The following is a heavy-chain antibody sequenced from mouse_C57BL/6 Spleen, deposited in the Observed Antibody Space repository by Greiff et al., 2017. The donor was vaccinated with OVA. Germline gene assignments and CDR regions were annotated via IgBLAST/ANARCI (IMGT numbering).Heavy chain of an antibody. CDR1: GFTFSDYG. V-gene: IGHV5-17*01. J-gene: IGHJ4*01. CDR2: ISSGSSTI. D-gene: IGHD1-1*01. Sequence: EVKLQESGGGLVKPGGSLKLSCAASGFTFSDYGMHWVRQAPEKGLEWVAYISSGSSTIYYADTVKGRFTISRDNAKNTLFLQMTSLRSEDTAMYYCARPSGYYYGSSPYAMDYWGQGTSVTVSS. CDR3: ARPSGYYYGSSPYAMDY.